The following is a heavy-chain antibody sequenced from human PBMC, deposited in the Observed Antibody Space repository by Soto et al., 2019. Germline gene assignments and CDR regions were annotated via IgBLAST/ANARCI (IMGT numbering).Heavy chain of an antibody. D-gene: IGHD2-21*02. Sequence: TSETLSLTCSVSGGSIKNTNYHWGWIRQPPGKGLEWIGTLYYRGATDYNPSLKTRVTISVDTSKNLLSLNLSSVTAADTAVYYCFGVMAATLDYWGQGTLVTVSS. V-gene: IGHV4-39*01. J-gene: IGHJ4*01. CDR1: GGSIKNTNYH. CDR2: LYYRGAT. CDR3: FGVMAATLDY.